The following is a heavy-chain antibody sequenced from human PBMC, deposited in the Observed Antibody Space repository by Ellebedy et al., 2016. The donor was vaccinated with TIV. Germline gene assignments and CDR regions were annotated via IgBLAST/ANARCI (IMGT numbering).Heavy chain of an antibody. D-gene: IGHD5-18*01. V-gene: IGHV1-2*02. CDR1: GYTSTGYY. Sequence: ASVKVSCKASGYTSTGYYMHWVRQAPGQGLEWMGWINPNSGGTNYAQKFQGRVTMTRDTSISTAYMELSRLRSDDTAVYYCARDRASGYSYGVWFDPWGQGTLVTVSS. CDR2: INPNSGGT. CDR3: ARDRASGYSYGVWFDP. J-gene: IGHJ5*02.